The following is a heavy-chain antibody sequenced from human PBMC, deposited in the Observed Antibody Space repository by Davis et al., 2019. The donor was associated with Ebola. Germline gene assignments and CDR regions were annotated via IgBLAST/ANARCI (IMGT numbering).Heavy chain of an antibody. D-gene: IGHD4-23*01. V-gene: IGHV3-74*01. Sequence: PGGSLRLSCSVSGFIFSNYWMHWVRQPPVKGLVWVSRINSDGSSTTYADSAKDRFTISRDNSKNTLYLQMNSLRAEDTAVYYCARVKDYYGMDVWGKGTTVTVSS. J-gene: IGHJ6*04. CDR1: GFIFSNYW. CDR3: ARVKDYYGMDV. CDR2: INSDGSST.